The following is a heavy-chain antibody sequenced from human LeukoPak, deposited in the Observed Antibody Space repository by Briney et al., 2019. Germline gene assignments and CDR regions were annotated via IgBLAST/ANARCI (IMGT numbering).Heavy chain of an antibody. CDR1: GFTFNSYW. J-gene: IGHJ5*02. CDR3: ARAGGFTLVRGAVNNWFDP. D-gene: IGHD3-10*01. Sequence: PGGSLRLSCAASGFTFNSYWMTWVRQPPGKGLEWIGSIYYSGSTYHNPSLKSRVSISVDTSKNQFSLKLSSVTAADTAVYYCARAGGFTLVRGAVNNWFDPWGQGTLVTVSS. V-gene: IGHV4-39*07. CDR2: IYYSGST.